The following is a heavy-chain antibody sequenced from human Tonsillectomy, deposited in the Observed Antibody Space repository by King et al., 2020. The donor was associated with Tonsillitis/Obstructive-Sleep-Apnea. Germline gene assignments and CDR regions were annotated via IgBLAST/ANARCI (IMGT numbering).Heavy chain of an antibody. J-gene: IGHJ4*02. CDR3: AKDEEYSSSANFDY. CDR1: GFTLDDYA. Sequence: VQLVESGGGLVQPGRSLRLSCAASGFTLDDYAMHWVRQAPGKGLEWVSGISWNSGSIGYADSVKGRFTISRDNAKNSLYLQMNSLRAEDTALYYCAKDEEYSSSANFDYWGQGTLVTVSS. CDR2: ISWNSGSI. D-gene: IGHD6-6*01. V-gene: IGHV3-9*01.